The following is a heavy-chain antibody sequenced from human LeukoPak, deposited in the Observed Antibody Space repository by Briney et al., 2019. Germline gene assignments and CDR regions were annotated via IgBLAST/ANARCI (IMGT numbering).Heavy chain of an antibody. CDR3: ARSRVIGASPYYCDY. V-gene: IGHV4-59*01. CDR2: IYYDGST. Sequence: SETLSLTCTVSGAPLSSYYWSWIRQPPGKGLEWIGYIYYDGSTNYNPSLQSRVTISVDTSKNQFSVKLSSVTAADTAVYYCARSRVIGASPYYCDYWGQGTLVTVSS. J-gene: IGHJ4*02. D-gene: IGHD1-26*01. CDR1: GAPLSSYY.